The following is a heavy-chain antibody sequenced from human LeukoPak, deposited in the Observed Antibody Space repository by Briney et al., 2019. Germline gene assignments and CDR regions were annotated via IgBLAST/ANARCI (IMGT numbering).Heavy chain of an antibody. Sequence: GGSLRLSCAASGFNFNTAWMSWVRQAPGKGLEWVGRIKSKTHGGTTDCAAPVQGRFTISRDDSENTLSLEMNSLKTEDRAVYYCPTSPAPGVDYWGQGTLVTVSS. D-gene: IGHD2-2*01. CDR3: PTSPAPGVDY. CDR1: GFNFNTAW. CDR2: IKSKTHGGTT. V-gene: IGHV3-15*01. J-gene: IGHJ4*02.